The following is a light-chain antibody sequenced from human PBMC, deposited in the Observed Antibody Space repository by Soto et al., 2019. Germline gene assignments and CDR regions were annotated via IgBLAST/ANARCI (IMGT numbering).Light chain of an antibody. CDR2: DVS. Sequence: QSALTQPRSVSGSPGQSLTISCTGTSSDVGGYNYVSWYQQHPGKAPKLMIYDVSKRPSGVPDRFSGSKSGNTASLTVSGLQAEDEADYYCSSYAGSNNLFFGGGTKVTVL. CDR1: SSDVGGYNY. V-gene: IGLV2-11*01. J-gene: IGLJ2*01. CDR3: SSYAGSNNLF.